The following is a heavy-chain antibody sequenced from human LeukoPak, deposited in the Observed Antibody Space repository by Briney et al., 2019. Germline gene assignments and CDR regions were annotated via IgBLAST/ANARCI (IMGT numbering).Heavy chain of an antibody. J-gene: IGHJ4*02. CDR3: AKALGGSGSYWAPFDY. CDR2: ISYDGSNK. CDR1: GFTFSSYG. V-gene: IGHV3-30*18. D-gene: IGHD1-26*01. Sequence: GGSLRLSCAASGFTFSSYGMHWVRQAPGKRLEWVAVISYDGSNKYYADSVKGRFTISRDNSKNTLYLQMNSLRAEDTAVYYCAKALGGSGSYWAPFDYWGQGTLVTVSS.